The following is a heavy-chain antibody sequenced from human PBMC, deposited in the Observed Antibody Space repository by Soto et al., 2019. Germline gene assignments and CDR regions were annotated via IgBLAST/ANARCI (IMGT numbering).Heavy chain of an antibody. CDR2: VNPILSMS. Sequence: QVQLVQSGAEVKRPGSSVKVSCKASGDTFSFYSINWVRQAPGRGREWMGRVNPILSMSNYAQRFQGRVTMTADKSTSTAYMELSVLRSEDTAMYYCATSYGSGYRAFDYWGQGALVTVSS. CDR3: ATSYGSGYRAFDY. J-gene: IGHJ4*02. CDR1: GDTFSFYS. D-gene: IGHD3-10*01. V-gene: IGHV1-69*04.